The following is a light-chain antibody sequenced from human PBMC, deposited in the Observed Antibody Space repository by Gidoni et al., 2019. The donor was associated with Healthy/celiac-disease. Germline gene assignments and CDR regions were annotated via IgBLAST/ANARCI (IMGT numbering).Light chain of an antibody. V-gene: IGKV4-1*01. J-gene: IGKJ1*01. CDR3: QQYYSTPPRT. Sequence: DIVMTQSPDSLAVYLGERATLNCKSSQSVLYSSNNKNYLAWYQQKPGQPPKLLIYWASTRESVVPDRFSGSGSGTDFTLTISSLQAEDVAVYYCQQYYSTPPRTFGQGTKVEIK. CDR1: QSVLYSSNNKNY. CDR2: WAS.